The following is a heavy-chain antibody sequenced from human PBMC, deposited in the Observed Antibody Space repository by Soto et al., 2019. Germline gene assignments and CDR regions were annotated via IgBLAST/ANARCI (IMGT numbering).Heavy chain of an antibody. D-gene: IGHD6-19*01. Sequence: LSLTCTVSGGSISSSSYYWGWIRQPPGKGLEWIGSIYYSGSTYYNPSLKSRVTISVDTSKNQFSLKLSSVTAADTAVYYCASIRGGWIGYYFDYWGQGTLVTVSS. J-gene: IGHJ4*02. CDR3: ASIRGGWIGYYFDY. CDR1: GGSISSSSYY. CDR2: IYYSGST. V-gene: IGHV4-39*01.